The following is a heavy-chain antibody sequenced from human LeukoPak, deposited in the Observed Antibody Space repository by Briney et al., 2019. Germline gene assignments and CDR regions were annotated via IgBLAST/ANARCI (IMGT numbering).Heavy chain of an antibody. J-gene: IGHJ5*02. Sequence: GGSLRLSCAASGFTVNSNYMSWVRQAPGKGLEWVSVIYSGSSTYYADSVKGRFTISRDNSKNTLYLQMNSLRAEDTAVYYCARGGGDTTGIKAFDPWGQGTLVTVPS. D-gene: IGHD4-17*01. CDR3: ARGGGDTTGIKAFDP. CDR2: IYSGSST. V-gene: IGHV3-66*01. CDR1: GFTVNSNY.